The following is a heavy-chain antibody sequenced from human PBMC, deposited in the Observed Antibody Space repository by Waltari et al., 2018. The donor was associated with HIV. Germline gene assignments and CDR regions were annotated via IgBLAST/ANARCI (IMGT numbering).Heavy chain of an antibody. D-gene: IGHD3-16*01. CDR3: TRDGGGHPFVGYGMDV. CDR1: GFTFSTYW. V-gene: IGHV3-74*01. CDR2: IHNDGSST. Sequence: EVQLVESGGVLVQPGGSLRLSCAASGFTFSTYWLHRVRPGPGKGLVWVSGIHNDGSSTSYADSVKGRFTISRDNAKNTLFLQMNSLRVEDTAVYYCTRDGGGHPFVGYGMDVWGQGTTVTVSS. J-gene: IGHJ6*02.